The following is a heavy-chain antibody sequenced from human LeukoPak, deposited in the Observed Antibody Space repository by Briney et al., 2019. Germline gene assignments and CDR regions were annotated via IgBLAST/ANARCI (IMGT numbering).Heavy chain of an antibody. CDR1: GFTFSSYW. J-gene: IGHJ3*02. CDR3: ARESEYSYGSDAFDI. D-gene: IGHD5-18*01. CDR2: IKQDGSEK. Sequence: GGSLRLSCAASGFTFSSYWMSWARQAPGKGLEWVANIKQDGSEKYYVDSVKGRFTISRDNAKNSLYLQMNSLRVEDTAVYHCARESEYSYGSDAFDIWGQGTMVTVSS. V-gene: IGHV3-7*01.